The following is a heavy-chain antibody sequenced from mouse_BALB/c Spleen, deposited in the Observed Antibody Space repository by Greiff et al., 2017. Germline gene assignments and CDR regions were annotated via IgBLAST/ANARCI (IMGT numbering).Heavy chain of an antibody. J-gene: IGHJ4*01. D-gene: IGHD1-1*01. CDR3: ARQITTVVEGAMDY. Sequence: EVMLVESGGDLVKPGGSLKLSCAASGFTFSSYGMSWVRQTPDKRLEWVATISSGGSYTYYPDSVKGRFTISRDNAKNTLYLQMSSLKSEDTAMYYCARQITTVVEGAMDYWGQGTSVTVSS. V-gene: IGHV5-6*01. CDR1: GFTFSSYG. CDR2: ISSGGSYT.